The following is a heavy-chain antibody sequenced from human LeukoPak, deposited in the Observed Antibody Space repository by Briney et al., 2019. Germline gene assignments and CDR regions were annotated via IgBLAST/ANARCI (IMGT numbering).Heavy chain of an antibody. CDR3: ARTTEAHSWRTRYYDYYMDV. V-gene: IGHV4-61*01. CDR1: GGSISSSSYY. Sequence: SETLSLTCTASGGSISSSSYYWSWIRQPPGKGLEWIGYIYYSGSTNYNPSLKSRVTISVDTSKNQFSLKLSSVTAADTAVYYCARTTEAHSWRTRYYDYYMDVWGKGTTVTVSS. D-gene: IGHD6-13*01. CDR2: IYYSGST. J-gene: IGHJ6*03.